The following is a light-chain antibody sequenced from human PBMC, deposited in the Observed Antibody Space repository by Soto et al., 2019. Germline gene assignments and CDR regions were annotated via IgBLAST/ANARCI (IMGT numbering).Light chain of an antibody. CDR2: GAS. CDR3: QQYAGSPT. Sequence: VMTQSPSTLSVSPGRRATLSCRASQSVSSNLAWYQQKPGQAPRILIYGASSRATGIPVRFSGTASWTDFTLTISRLEPEDFAVDYCQQYAGSPTFGQGTRLEIK. J-gene: IGKJ5*01. CDR1: QSVSSN. V-gene: IGKV3-20*01.